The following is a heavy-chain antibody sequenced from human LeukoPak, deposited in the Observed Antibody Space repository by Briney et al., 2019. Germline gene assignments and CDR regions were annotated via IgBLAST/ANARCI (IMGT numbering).Heavy chain of an antibody. J-gene: IGHJ4*02. CDR2: IKSKTDGGTT. D-gene: IGHD3-16*01. Sequence: GGALRLSCAASGFTFSNAWMSWVRQAPGKGLEWVGRIKSKTDGGTTDYAAPVKGRFTISRDDSKNTLYLQMNSLKTEDTAVYYCTTAILNYDYVWGRSYYFDYWGQGTLVTVSS. V-gene: IGHV3-15*01. CDR3: TTAILNYDYVWGRSYYFDY. CDR1: GFTFSNAW.